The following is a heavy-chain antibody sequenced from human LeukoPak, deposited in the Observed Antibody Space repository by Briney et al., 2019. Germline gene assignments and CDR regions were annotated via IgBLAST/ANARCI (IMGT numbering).Heavy chain of an antibody. Sequence: SETLSLTCAVSGGSISSGGYSWSWLRQPPGKALEWIGYIYYTGSTNYNPSLEGRVTISVDTSKNQFSVKLSSVTAADTAVYYCAREAHCSGGSCYYADYWGQGNLVTVSS. CDR2: IYYTGST. V-gene: IGHV4-61*08. CDR1: GGSISSGGYS. J-gene: IGHJ4*02. CDR3: AREAHCSGGSCYYADY. D-gene: IGHD2-15*01.